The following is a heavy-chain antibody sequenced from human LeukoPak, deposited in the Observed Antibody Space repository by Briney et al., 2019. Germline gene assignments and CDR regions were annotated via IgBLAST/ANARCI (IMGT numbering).Heavy chain of an antibody. V-gene: IGHV4-30-4*01. Sequence: PSESLSLTCTVSVGSLSSGDYYWSWVRQPPGKGLEWIGYIYYSGSTYYNPSLKSRVTISVDTSKNQFSLKLSSVTAADTAVYYCARDSLLHDYGDYGSYYYGMDVWGQGTTVTVSS. D-gene: IGHD4-17*01. CDR1: VGSLSSGDYY. CDR3: ARDSLLHDYGDYGSYYYGMDV. CDR2: IYYSGST. J-gene: IGHJ6*01.